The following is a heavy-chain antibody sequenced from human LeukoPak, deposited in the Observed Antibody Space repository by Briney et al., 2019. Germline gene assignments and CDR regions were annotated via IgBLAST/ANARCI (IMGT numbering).Heavy chain of an antibody. V-gene: IGHV3-11*01. CDR1: GFTFSDYY. Sequence: GGSLRLSCAASGFTFSDYYMGWIRQAPGKGLEWLSYISGSGTTMYYADSVKGRFTISRDNAKNSLYLQMNSLRAEDTALYYCARYHYYDSSGSDYWGQGTLVTVSS. CDR3: ARYHYYDSSGSDY. J-gene: IGHJ4*02. CDR2: ISGSGTTM. D-gene: IGHD3-22*01.